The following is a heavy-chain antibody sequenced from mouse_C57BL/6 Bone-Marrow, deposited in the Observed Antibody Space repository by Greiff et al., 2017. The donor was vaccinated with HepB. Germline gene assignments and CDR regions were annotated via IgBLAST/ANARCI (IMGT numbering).Heavy chain of an antibody. V-gene: IGHV14-4*01. CDR3: TLDSSGLGWFAY. J-gene: IGHJ3*01. CDR2: IDPENGDT. D-gene: IGHD3-2*02. Sequence: VQLQQSGAELVRPGASVKLSCTASGFNIKDDYMHWVKQRPEQGLEWIGWIDPENGDTEYASKFQGKATITADTSSNTAYLQLSSLTSEDTAVYYCTLDSSGLGWFAYWGQGTLVTVSA. CDR1: GFNIKDDY.